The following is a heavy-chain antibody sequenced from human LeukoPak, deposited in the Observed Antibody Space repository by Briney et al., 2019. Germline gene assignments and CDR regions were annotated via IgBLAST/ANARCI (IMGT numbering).Heavy chain of an antibody. CDR2: IYYSGST. V-gene: IGHV4-59*01. D-gene: IGHD5-18*01. CDR3: ARAGDTAMVIYFDL. Sequence: PSETLSLTCTVAGGSISNYAWSWIRQPPGKGLEWIGYIYYSGSTNYNPSLKSRVTISVDTSKNQFSLKLSSVTAADTAVYYCARAGDTAMVIYFDLWGRGTLVTVSS. J-gene: IGHJ2*01. CDR1: GGSISNYA.